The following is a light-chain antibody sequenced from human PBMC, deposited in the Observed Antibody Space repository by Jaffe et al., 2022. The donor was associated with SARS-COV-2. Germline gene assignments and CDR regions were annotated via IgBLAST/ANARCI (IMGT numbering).Light chain of an antibody. V-gene: IGLV1-51*02. J-gene: IGLJ2*01. CDR2: KND. CDR1: SSNIGNHY. Sequence: QSVLTQPPSVSAAPGQKVTISCSGSSSNIGNHYVSWYRQLPGTAPILLIYKNDERPSGIPDRFSGSKSVTSATLGITGLQTGDEADYYCGTWDGSLGAVFGGGTKLTVL. CDR3: GTWDGSLGAV.